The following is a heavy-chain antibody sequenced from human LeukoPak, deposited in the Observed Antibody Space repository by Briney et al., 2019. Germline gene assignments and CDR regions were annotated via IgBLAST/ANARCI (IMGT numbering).Heavy chain of an antibody. Sequence: GGSLRLSCAASGFTFSSYAMSWVRQVPGTGPEWVSSISGSGVSTYYADSVKGRFTISRDNSKNTLYLQMNSLRAEDTAVYYCAKDKGALTDYYFDYWGQGTLVTVSS. CDR3: AKDKGALTDYYFDY. D-gene: IGHD3-16*01. CDR1: GFTFSSYA. CDR2: ISGSGVST. V-gene: IGHV3-23*01. J-gene: IGHJ4*02.